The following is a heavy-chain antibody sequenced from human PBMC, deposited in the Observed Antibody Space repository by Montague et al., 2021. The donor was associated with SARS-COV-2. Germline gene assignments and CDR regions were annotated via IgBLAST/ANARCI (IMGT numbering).Heavy chain of an antibody. CDR2: ISGSGSKT. CDR1: GFIFSAYY. CDR3: ARDQGGYGTFDI. D-gene: IGHD5-12*01. V-gene: IGHV3-11*01. J-gene: IGHJ3*02. Sequence: SLRLSCAASGFIFSAYYMTWIRQAPGKGLEWVSHISGSGSKTYYADSVKGRFTISRDTANNSVYLQMNFLGAEDMAVYYCARDQGGYGTFDIWGQGTMVTVSS.